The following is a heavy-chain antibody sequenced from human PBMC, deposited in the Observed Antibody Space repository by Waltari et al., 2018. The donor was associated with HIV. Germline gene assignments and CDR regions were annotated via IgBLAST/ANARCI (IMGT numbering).Heavy chain of an antibody. Sequence: QLQMQESGPGLVQPSETLSLTCPFSGDSISDTPFSWAWIRQPPGKGLEWIGSISYSGTTYSKASLSSRVIVSVDTPKNQFSLHLRSVTAADTAVYYCVRHWVYGSVPSAIRTFDNWGQGTLVTVSS. J-gene: IGHJ4*02. CDR2: ISYSGTT. CDR1: GDSISDTPFS. D-gene: IGHD3-10*01. V-gene: IGHV4-39*01. CDR3: VRHWVYGSVPSAIRTFDN.